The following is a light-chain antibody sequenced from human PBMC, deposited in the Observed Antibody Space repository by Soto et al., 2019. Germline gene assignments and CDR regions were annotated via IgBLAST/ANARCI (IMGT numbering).Light chain of an antibody. CDR2: DSN. CDR1: SSDVGSYIF. Sequence: QSALTQPASVSGSPGQSITISCTGTSSDVGSYIFVSWYRQHPGKAPKLMIFDSNNRPSGVSNRFSGSKSGNTASLTISGLQAEDEADYYCVSYTTSASYVFGTGTKVTVL. V-gene: IGLV2-14*01. CDR3: VSYTTSASYV. J-gene: IGLJ1*01.